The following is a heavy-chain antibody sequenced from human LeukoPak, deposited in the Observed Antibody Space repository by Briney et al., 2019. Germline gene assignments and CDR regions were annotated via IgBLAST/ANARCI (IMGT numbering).Heavy chain of an antibody. V-gene: IGHV4-4*07. CDR2: IDGSGST. Sequence: SGTLSLTCTVSGGSIRTYYWNWIRQPAGKGLEWIGRIDGSGSTTFSPSLRSRVTMSVDSSKSQISLKLSSVTAADTAVYYCARHVEQRLTPFDYWGQGILVTVSS. CDR1: GGSIRTYY. J-gene: IGHJ4*02. CDR3: ARHVEQRLTPFDY. D-gene: IGHD6-19*01.